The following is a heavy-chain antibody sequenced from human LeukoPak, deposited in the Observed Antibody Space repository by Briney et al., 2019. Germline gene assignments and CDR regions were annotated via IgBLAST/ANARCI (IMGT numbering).Heavy chain of an antibody. D-gene: IGHD6-13*01. CDR1: GFTFSSYA. J-gene: IGHJ1*01. V-gene: IGHV3-30-3*01. Sequence: PGSSLRLSCAASGFTFSSYAMHWVRQAPGKGLEWVAAISYDGSNKYYADSVKGRFTISRDNSKNTLYLQMNSLRAEDTAVYYCARDGAAAGKGSRLGVEYFQHWGQGTLVTVSS. CDR3: ARDGAAAGKGSRLGVEYFQH. CDR2: ISYDGSNK.